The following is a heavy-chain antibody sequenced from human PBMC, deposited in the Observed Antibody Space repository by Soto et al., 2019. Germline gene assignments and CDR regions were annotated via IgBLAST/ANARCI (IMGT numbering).Heavy chain of an antibody. V-gene: IGHV6-1*01. J-gene: IGHJ6*02. CDR1: GVSVSSNSAA. CDR2: TYYRSKWYN. Sequence: PSQTLSLTCAISGVSVSSNSAAWNWIRQSPSRGLEWLGRTYYRSKWYNDYAVSVKSRITINPDTSKNQFSLQLNSVTPEDTAVYYCARGAYDYVWGSYYYVTDVWGQGTTDIGSS. D-gene: IGHD3-16*01. CDR3: ARGAYDYVWGSYYYVTDV.